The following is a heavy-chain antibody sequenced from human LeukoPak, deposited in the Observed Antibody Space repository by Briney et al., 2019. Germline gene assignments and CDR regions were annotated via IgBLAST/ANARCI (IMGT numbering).Heavy chain of an antibody. CDR2: ISSSSSYI. Sequence: GGSLRLSSAASGFTFSSYSMNWVRQGPGKGLEWVSSISSSSSYIYYADSVKVRFTISRDNAKNSLYLQMNSLRAEDTAVYYCIQGIAAASSYYYYMDVWGKGTTVTVSS. J-gene: IGHJ6*03. V-gene: IGHV3-21*01. CDR3: IQGIAAASSYYYYMDV. D-gene: IGHD6-13*01. CDR1: GFTFSSYS.